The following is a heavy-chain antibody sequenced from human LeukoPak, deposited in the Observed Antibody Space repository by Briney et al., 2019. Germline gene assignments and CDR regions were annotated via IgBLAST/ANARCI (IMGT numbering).Heavy chain of an antibody. J-gene: IGHJ1*01. CDR3: ARRYGDYGYFQP. CDR2: IYYSGST. D-gene: IGHD4-17*01. V-gene: IGHV4-59*08. Sequence: SETLSLTCTVSGASISSYYWSWIRQPPGKGLEWIGYIYYSGSTDYNPSLKSRVTISVDTSKNQFSLKLSSVTAADTAVYYCARRYGDYGYFQPWGQGTLVTVSS. CDR1: GASISSYY.